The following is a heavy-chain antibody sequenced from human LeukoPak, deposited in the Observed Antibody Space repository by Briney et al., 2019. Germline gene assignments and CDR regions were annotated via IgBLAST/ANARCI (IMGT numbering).Heavy chain of an antibody. D-gene: IGHD6-19*01. CDR1: GGTFSSYA. V-gene: IGHV1-69*13. Sequence: GASVKVSCKASGGTFSSYAISWVRQAPGQGLEWMGKIIPMFGTANYAQKFQGRVTITADESTSTAYMELTSLRSEDTAVYYCASSSSGWEQRAPFDYWGQGTQVTVSS. CDR2: IIPMFGTA. J-gene: IGHJ4*02. CDR3: ASSSSGWEQRAPFDY.